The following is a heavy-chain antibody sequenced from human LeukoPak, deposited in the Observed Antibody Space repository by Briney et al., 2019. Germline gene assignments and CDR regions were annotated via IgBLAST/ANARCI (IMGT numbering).Heavy chain of an antibody. V-gene: IGHV3-48*04. J-gene: IGHJ4*02. CDR2: ISSSSSTI. CDR3: ARDYGDHGGY. CDR1: GFTFSSYS. D-gene: IGHD4-17*01. Sequence: GGSLRLSCAASGFTFSSYSMNWVRQAPGKGREWVSYISSSSSTIYYADSVKGRFTISRDNARNSLYLQMNSLRAEDTAVYYCARDYGDHGGYWGQGTLVTVSS.